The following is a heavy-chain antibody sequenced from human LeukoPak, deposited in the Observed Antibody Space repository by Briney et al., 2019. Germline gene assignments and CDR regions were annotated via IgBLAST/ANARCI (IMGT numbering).Heavy chain of an antibody. J-gene: IGHJ4*02. D-gene: IGHD3-22*01. Sequence: SETLSLTCTVSGGSISSSSYYWGWIRQPPGKGLEWIGSIYYSGSTYYNPSLKSRVTISVDTSKNQFSLKLSSVTAADTAVYYCARDTGAYYDSGGLDYWGRGTLVTVSS. CDR3: ARDTGAYYDSGGLDY. CDR1: GGSISSSSYY. V-gene: IGHV4-39*07. CDR2: IYYSGST.